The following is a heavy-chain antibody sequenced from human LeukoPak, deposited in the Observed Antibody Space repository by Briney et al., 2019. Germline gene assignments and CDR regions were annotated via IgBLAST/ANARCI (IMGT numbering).Heavy chain of an antibody. CDR3: ARGGSPVVGWSNYYFDY. Sequence: GSLRLSCAASGFTFSSYAMHWVRQAPGKGLGWVAVISYDGSNKYYADSVKGRFTISRDNSKKTLYLQMNSLRAEDTAVYYCARGGSPVVGWSNYYFDYWGQGTLVTVSS. V-gene: IGHV3-30*04. CDR1: GFTFSSYA. CDR2: ISYDGSNK. D-gene: IGHD1-26*01. J-gene: IGHJ4*02.